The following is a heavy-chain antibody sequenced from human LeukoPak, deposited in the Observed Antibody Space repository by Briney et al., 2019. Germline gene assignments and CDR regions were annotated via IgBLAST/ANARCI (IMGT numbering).Heavy chain of an antibody. J-gene: IGHJ6*03. Sequence: ASVKVSCKAAGGTFSSYAISWVRQAPGQGLEWMGGIIPIFGTANYAQKVQGRVTITADESTSTAYMELSSLRSEDTAVYYCARGSVFVGAMARYYYYYMDVWGKGTTVTVSS. D-gene: IGHD1-26*01. CDR1: GGTFSSYA. V-gene: IGHV1-69*13. CDR2: IIPIFGTA. CDR3: ARGSVFVGAMARYYYYYMDV.